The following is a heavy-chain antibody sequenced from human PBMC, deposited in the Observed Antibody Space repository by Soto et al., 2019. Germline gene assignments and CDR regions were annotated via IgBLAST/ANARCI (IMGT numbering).Heavy chain of an antibody. CDR3: ARGGGVLRFLEWLSPDY. CDR2: INAGNGNT. V-gene: IGHV1-3*01. J-gene: IGHJ4*02. CDR1: GYTFTSYA. Sequence: QVQLVQSGAEVKKPGASVKVSCKASGYTFTSYAMHWVRQAPGQRLEWMGWINAGNGNTKYSQKFQSRVTITRDTSASTAYMELSSLRSEDTAVYYCARGGGVLRFLEWLSPDYWGQGTLVTVSS. D-gene: IGHD3-3*01.